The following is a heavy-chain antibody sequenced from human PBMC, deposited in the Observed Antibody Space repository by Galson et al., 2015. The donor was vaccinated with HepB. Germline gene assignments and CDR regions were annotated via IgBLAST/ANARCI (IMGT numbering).Heavy chain of an antibody. V-gene: IGHV5-10-1*01. CDR2: IDPSDSYT. CDR3: ARLSDYGGRGDQLEFDP. J-gene: IGHJ5*02. D-gene: IGHD4-23*01. CDR1: GYSFTSYW. Sequence: QSGAEVKKPGESLKISCKGSGYSFTSYWIGWVRQMPGKGLEWMGRIDPSDSYTNYSPSFQGHVTISADKSISTAYLQWSSLKASDTAMYYCARLSDYGGRGDQLEFDPWGQGTLVTVSS.